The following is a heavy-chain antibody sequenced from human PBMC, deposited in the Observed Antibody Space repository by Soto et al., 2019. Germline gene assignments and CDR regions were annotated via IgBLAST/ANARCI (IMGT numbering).Heavy chain of an antibody. CDR3: ARGIAARRYYYYGMDV. V-gene: IGHV1-69*06. J-gene: IGHJ6*02. D-gene: IGHD6-6*01. CDR2: IIPIFGTA. CDR1: GGTFSSYA. Sequence: QVQLVQSGAEVKKPGSSVKVSCKASGGTFSSYAISWVRQAPGQGLEWMGGIIPIFGTANYAQKFQGRVTITADKSTSTAYLELSSLRSEDTAVYYCARGIAARRYYYYGMDVWGQGTTVTVSS.